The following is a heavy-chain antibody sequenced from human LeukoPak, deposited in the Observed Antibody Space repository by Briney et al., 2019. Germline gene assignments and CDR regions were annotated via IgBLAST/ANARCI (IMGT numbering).Heavy chain of an antibody. CDR1: GFTFSSYW. J-gene: IGHJ3*02. CDR3: ARDLASGWYYAFDI. Sequence: GGSLRLSCAASGFTFSSYWMSWVRQAPGKGLEWVANIKQDGSEKYYVDSVKGRFTISRDNAKNSLYLQMNSLRAEDTAVYYCARDLASGWYYAFDIWGQGTMVTVSS. V-gene: IGHV3-7*01. CDR2: IKQDGSEK. D-gene: IGHD6-19*01.